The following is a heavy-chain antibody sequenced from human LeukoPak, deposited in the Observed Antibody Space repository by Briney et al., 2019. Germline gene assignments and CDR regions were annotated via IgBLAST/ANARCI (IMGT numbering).Heavy chain of an antibody. D-gene: IGHD1-1*01. CDR3: AGGGAPQLSSYFDH. Sequence: ASVKVSCKASGYTFTAYYIHWVRQAPGQGLEWMGWINPNTGGTNFAQRFQGRVTMTRDTSINTACMELSSLRSDDTAMYYCAGGGAPQLSSYFDHWGQGTLSPSPQ. CDR2: INPNTGGT. V-gene: IGHV1-2*02. J-gene: IGHJ4*02. CDR1: GYTFTAYY.